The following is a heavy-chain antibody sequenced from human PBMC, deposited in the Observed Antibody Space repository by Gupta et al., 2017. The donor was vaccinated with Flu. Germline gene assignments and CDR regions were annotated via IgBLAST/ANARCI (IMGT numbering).Heavy chain of an antibody. D-gene: IGHD6-19*01. CDR2: INHAGDT. CDR3: ARPTAGYTTGWYGGHFDY. V-gene: IGHV4-34*01. Sequence: PGKGLEWIGKINHAGDTNYNPSLKSRITISIDTSKNHFSLTLSSVTAADTAVYFCARPTAGYTTGWYGGHFDYWGQGTLVTVSS. J-gene: IGHJ4*02.